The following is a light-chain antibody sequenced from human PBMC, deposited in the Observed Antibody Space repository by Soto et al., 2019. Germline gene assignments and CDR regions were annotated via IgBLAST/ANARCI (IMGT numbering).Light chain of an antibody. V-gene: IGLV7-46*01. CDR3: LLSYNAALV. J-gene: IGLJ2*01. CDR1: TGAVTSNHH. Sequence: QAVVTQEPSLTVSPGGTVTLTCGSSTGAVTSNHHPYWFQQKAGQAPRTLIYDTSNKNSWTPARFSGSLLGDKAALTLSGAQPEDEAQYYCLLSYNAALVFGGGTKLTVL. CDR2: DTS.